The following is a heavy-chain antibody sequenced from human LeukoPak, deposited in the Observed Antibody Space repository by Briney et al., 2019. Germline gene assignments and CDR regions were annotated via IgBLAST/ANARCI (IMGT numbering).Heavy chain of an antibody. CDR1: GFTFSSYA. Sequence: GGSLRLSCAASGFTFSSYAMSWVRQAPGKGLEWVSAISGSGGSTYYADSVKGRFTISRDNSKNTLYLQMNSLRAEDTAVYYCAKDKVRALWFGELYYFDYWGQGTQVTVSS. CDR2: ISGSGGST. J-gene: IGHJ4*02. CDR3: AKDKVRALWFGELYYFDY. D-gene: IGHD3-10*01. V-gene: IGHV3-23*01.